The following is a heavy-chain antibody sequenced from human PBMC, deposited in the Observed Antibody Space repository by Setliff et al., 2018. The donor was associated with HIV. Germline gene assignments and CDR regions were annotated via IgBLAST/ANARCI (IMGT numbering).Heavy chain of an antibody. CDR3: ARSRSTRDAFDT. V-gene: IGHV3-21*01. J-gene: IGHJ3*02. CDR1: GFTFIDYA. D-gene: IGHD2-2*01. CDR2: ISSSGSYI. Sequence: ESLRLSCATSGFTFIDYALNWVRQAPGGGLEWVSSISSSGSYIYYAGSLKGRFTISRDNARNSLYLDMNTLRAEDTALYYCARSRSTRDAFDTWGQGTMVTVSS.